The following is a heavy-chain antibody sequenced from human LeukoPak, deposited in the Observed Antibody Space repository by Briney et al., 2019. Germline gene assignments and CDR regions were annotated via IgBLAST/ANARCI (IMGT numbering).Heavy chain of an antibody. CDR1: GGTFSSYA. CDR3: ARKRVYCTNGVCYRANWFDP. D-gene: IGHD2-8*01. J-gene: IGHJ5*02. V-gene: IGHV1-69*13. CDR2: IIPIFGTA. Sequence: ASVKVSCKASGGTFSSYAISWVRQAPGQGLEWMGGIIPIFGTANYAQKFQGRVTITADESTSTAYMELSSLRSEDTAVYYCARKRVYCTNGVCYRANWFDPWGQGTLVTVSS.